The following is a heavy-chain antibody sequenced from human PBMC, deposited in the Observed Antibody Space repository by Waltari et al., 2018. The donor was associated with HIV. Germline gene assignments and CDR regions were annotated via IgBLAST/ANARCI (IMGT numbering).Heavy chain of an antibody. CDR1: GYTFTSYA. D-gene: IGHD6-13*01. CDR2: INPGKGNT. Sequence: QVQLVQSGAEVKKPGASVKVSCKASGYTFTSYAMHWVRTASGQRLEWMGWINPGKGNTKNSQTFQGGVTIARVTTTSTADMGLSSLRSEDAALYYCAGPYSSRAYYYCYYGMDVWGQGTTVTVSS. CDR3: AGPYSSRAYYYCYYGMDV. V-gene: IGHV1-3*01. J-gene: IGHJ6*02.